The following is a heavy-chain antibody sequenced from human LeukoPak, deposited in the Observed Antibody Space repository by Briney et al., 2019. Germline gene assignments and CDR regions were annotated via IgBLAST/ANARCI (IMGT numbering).Heavy chain of an antibody. CDR1: GLTFSDYY. Sequence: PGGSLRLSCAASGLTFSDYYMSWIRQAPGQGLEWVSYISSSGSTIYYADSVKGRFTISRDNAKNSLYLQMNSLRAEDTAVYYCVVVVVADAFDIWGQGTMVTVSS. CDR2: ISSSGSTI. V-gene: IGHV3-11*01. J-gene: IGHJ3*02. D-gene: IGHD2-15*01. CDR3: VVVVVADAFDI.